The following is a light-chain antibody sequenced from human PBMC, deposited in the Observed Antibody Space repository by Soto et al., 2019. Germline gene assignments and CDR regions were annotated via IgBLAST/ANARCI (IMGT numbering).Light chain of an antibody. CDR1: QSVSSNY. CDR2: SAS. J-gene: IGKJ1*01. V-gene: IGKV3-20*01. Sequence: IVLRQSPGTLSLSPGERATLSCRASQSVSSNYLAWYQQKPGQAPRLLIYSASSRATGIPDRISGSGSGTDFTLIISRLEPEDFAVYYCQQYGSSPWTFGQGTKVDVK. CDR3: QQYGSSPWT.